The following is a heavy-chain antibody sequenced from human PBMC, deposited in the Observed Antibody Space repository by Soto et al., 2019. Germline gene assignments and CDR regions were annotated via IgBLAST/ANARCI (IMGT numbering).Heavy chain of an antibody. J-gene: IGHJ4*02. CDR2: ISYDGSNE. CDR1: GFTFSNYA. V-gene: IGHV3-30-3*01. Sequence: GGSLRLSCAASGFTFSNYAMHWVRQAPGKGLEWVAVISYDGSNEYYADSVKGRFTISRDNSKNTLYLQMNSLRVEDTAVYYCARAREGYSYGYAAYWGQGTLVTVSS. CDR3: ARAREGYSYGYAAY. D-gene: IGHD5-18*01.